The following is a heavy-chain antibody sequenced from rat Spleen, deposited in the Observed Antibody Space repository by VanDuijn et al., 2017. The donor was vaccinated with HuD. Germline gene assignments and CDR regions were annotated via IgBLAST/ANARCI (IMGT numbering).Heavy chain of an antibody. D-gene: IGHD1-7*01. CDR1: GFTFSNYY. CDR2: ISTGGGST. Sequence: EVQLVESGGGLVQPGRSLKLSCAASGFTFSNYYMAWVRQAPTKGLEWVAYISTGGGSTYYRDSVKGRFTISRDNAKSTLYLQMDSLRSEDTATYYCTTEAYYGYYFDYWGQGVMVTVSS. J-gene: IGHJ2*01. V-gene: IGHV5-27*01. CDR3: TTEAYYGYYFDY.